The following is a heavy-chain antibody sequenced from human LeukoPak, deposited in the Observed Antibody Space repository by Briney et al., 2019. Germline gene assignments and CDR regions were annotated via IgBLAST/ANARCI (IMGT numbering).Heavy chain of an antibody. V-gene: IGHV3-21*04. D-gene: IGHD3-9*01. CDR3: AKDKRADILTGYCDY. J-gene: IGHJ4*02. CDR1: GFTFSSYS. Sequence: GGSLRLSCAASGFTFSSYSMNWVRQAPGKGLEWVSSISSSSSYIYYADSVKGRFTISRDNAKKSLYLQMNSLRAEDTAVYYCAKDKRADILTGYCDYWGQGTLVAVSS. CDR2: ISSSSSYI.